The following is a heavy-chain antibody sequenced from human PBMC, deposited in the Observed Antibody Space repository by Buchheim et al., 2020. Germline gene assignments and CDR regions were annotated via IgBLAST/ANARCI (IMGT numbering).Heavy chain of an antibody. CDR3: ARGNYDILTGYDPYYYYYYGMDV. CDR1: GGSISSSNW. J-gene: IGHJ6*02. Sequence: QVQLQESGPGLVKPSGTLSLTCAVSGGSISSSNWWSWVRQPPGKGLEWIGEIYHSGSTNYNPSLKSRVTIYVDKSKNQFSLKLSSVTASDTAVYYCARGNYDILTGYDPYYYYYYGMDVWGQGTT. CDR2: IYHSGST. D-gene: IGHD3-9*01. V-gene: IGHV4-4*02.